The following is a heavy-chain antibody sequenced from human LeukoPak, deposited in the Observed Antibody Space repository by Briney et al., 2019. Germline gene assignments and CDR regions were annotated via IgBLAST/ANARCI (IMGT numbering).Heavy chain of an antibody. D-gene: IGHD3-22*01. CDR3: RARSSVVSRLDVDY. CDR2: ISYDGIYK. J-gene: IGHJ4*02. V-gene: IGHV3-30*03. Sequence: GGSVRLSCTASVFKLSTYDVHRLRQATDKGLEGVTVISYDGIYKYYADSVKGQFTISRDNSKNTLYLQMNSLKPEDTAVYYWRARSSVVSRLDVDYWDQGTLVTVSS. CDR1: VFKLSTYD.